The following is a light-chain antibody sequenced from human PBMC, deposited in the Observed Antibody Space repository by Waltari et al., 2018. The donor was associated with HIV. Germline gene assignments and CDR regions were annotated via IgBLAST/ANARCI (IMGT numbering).Light chain of an antibody. V-gene: IGKV3-20*01. CDR3: QRFHNSRYT. Sequence: DIVLDQSPGTLSFSPGERATLSCRASQSISPFYLAWYQQRPGQAPRLRIYGTSTRVTGIPDRFSGTGSGTDFTLTITRLEPEDVAVYYCQRFHNSRYTFGQGTKLEI. CDR1: QSISPFY. CDR2: GTS. J-gene: IGKJ2*01.